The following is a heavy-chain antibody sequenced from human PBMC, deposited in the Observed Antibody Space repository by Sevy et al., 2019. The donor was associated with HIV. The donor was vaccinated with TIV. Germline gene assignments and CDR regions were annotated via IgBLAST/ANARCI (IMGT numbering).Heavy chain of an antibody. J-gene: IGHJ4*02. CDR3: ARSADDYGDYVDY. Sequence: GGSLRLSCAASGFTFSDYYMSWIRQAPGKGLEWVSYISSSGSTIYYADSVKGRFTISRDNAKNSLDLQMNSLRAEDTAVYYCARSADDYGDYVDYWGQGTLVTVSS. CDR2: ISSSGSTI. CDR1: GFTFSDYY. V-gene: IGHV3-11*01. D-gene: IGHD4-17*01.